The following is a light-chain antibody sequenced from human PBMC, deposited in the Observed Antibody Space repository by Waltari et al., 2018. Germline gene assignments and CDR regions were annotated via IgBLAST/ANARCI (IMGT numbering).Light chain of an antibody. V-gene: IGKV2-28*01. J-gene: IGKJ1*01. CDR3: MQALHTPPT. CDR2: LSF. Sequence: EIVMTQSPLSLPVTPGEPASISCRSSQSLLHSDGYNYLNWYLQKPGQSPQLLIYLSFIRAFGVPDRFTGSGAGTDFTLKISRVEAEDVGFYYCMQALHTPPTFGQGTRAEIK. CDR1: QSLLHSDGYNY.